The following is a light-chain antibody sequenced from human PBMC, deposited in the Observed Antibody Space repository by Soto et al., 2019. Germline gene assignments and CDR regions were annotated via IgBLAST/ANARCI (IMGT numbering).Light chain of an antibody. CDR1: QSVSGN. J-gene: IGKJ1*01. CDR2: GAS. V-gene: IGKV3-15*01. CDR3: QQYDNWRGT. Sequence: EIVMTQSPATLSVSPGERATLSCRASQSVSGNLAWYQQKPGLAPRLLIYGASTRATGCPARFRGSGSGTEFTLTISSLQSEDFAVYYCQQYDNWRGTFGQGTKVDI.